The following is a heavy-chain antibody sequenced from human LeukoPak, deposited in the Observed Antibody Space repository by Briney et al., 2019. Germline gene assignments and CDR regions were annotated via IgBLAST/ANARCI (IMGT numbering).Heavy chain of an antibody. V-gene: IGHV3-23*01. CDR3: AKGQDGGATRVVY. D-gene: IGHD1-26*01. Sequence: GGSLRLSCAASGFTFSSYGMSWVRHAPGKGLGWVSAISGSGGSTYYADSVKGRFTISRDNSKNTLYLQMNSLRAEDTAVYYCAKGQDGGATRVVYWGQGTLVTVSS. CDR1: GFTFSSYG. CDR2: ISGSGGST. J-gene: IGHJ4*02.